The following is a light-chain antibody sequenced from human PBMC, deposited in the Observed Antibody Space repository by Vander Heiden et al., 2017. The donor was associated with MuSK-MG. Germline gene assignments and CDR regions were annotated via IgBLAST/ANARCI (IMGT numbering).Light chain of an antibody. CDR2: DAS. CDR3: QQYDNLRVT. J-gene: IGKJ3*01. V-gene: IGKV1-33*01. CDR1: QDISNY. Sequence: DIPMTQSPSSLSASVGDRVTITCQASQDISNYLNWYQQKPGKAPKLLIYDASNLETGVPSRFSGSGSGTDFTFTISSLQPEDIATYYCQQYDNLRVTFGPGTKVEIK.